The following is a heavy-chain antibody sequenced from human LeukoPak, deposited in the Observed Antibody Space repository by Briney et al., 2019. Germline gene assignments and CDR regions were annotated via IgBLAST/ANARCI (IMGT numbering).Heavy chain of an antibody. CDR1: GYTFTGYF. D-gene: IGHD2-15*01. CDR3: ARDWSPGGSKNAFDI. V-gene: IGHV1-2*02. Sequence: GASVTVSCKASGYTFTGYFIHWVRQAPGQGLEWMGWIKPSSGGTNYEQKFQGRVTMSRDTSISTAYMDLSRLTSDDTAVYYCARDWSPGGSKNAFDIWGQGTMVTVSS. J-gene: IGHJ3*02. CDR2: IKPSSGGT.